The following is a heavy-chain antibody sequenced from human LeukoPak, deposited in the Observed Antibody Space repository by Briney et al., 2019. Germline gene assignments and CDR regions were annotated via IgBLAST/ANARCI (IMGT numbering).Heavy chain of an antibody. Sequence: GGSLRLSCAASGFTFSSYAMSWVRQAPGKGLEWVSAISGSGGSTYYADSVKGRFTISRDNSKNTLYLQMNSLRAEDTAVYYCAKGALSSGWYLYYFDYWGQGTLVTVSS. D-gene: IGHD6-19*01. CDR3: AKGALSSGWYLYYFDY. CDR2: ISGSGGST. CDR1: GFTFSSYA. V-gene: IGHV3-23*01. J-gene: IGHJ4*02.